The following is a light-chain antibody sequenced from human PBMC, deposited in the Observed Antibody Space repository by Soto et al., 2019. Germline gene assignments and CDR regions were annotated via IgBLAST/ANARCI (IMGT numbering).Light chain of an antibody. V-gene: IGKV1-27*01. CDR1: QGISNY. Sequence: DIQMTQSPSSLSASVGDRVTITCRASQGISNYLAWYQQKPGKVPKLLIYAASTLQSGVPSRFSGSGSGTDFTLAISSLQPEDGATYYCQKYNRAPRTFGQGTKVEIK. J-gene: IGKJ1*01. CDR2: AAS. CDR3: QKYNRAPRT.